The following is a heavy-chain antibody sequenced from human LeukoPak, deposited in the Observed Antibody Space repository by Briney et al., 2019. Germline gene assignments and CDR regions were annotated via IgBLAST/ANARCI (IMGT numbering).Heavy chain of an antibody. CDR3: AREVEYYDSSGYRPHAFDI. V-gene: IGHV4-39*02. CDR1: DGSIINNNHY. D-gene: IGHD3-22*01. Sequence: SETLSLTCTVSDGSIINNNHYWGWTRQPPGKGLEWIGSISYSGGTAYNPSLRSRVTISVDTSKNQFSLKVNSVTAADTAVYYCAREVEYYDSSGYRPHAFDIWGQGTLVTVSS. CDR2: ISYSGGT. J-gene: IGHJ3*02.